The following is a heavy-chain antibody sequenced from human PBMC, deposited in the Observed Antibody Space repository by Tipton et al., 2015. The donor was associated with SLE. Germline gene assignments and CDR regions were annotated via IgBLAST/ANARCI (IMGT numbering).Heavy chain of an antibody. CDR1: GGSISSYY. J-gene: IGHJ4*02. CDR2: ISYSGST. D-gene: IGHD6-6*01. CDR3: AREGRGSSGFDY. Sequence: TLSLTCTVSGGSISSYYWSWIRQPPGKGLEWIGYISYSGSTNYNPSLKSRVTISVDTSKNQFSLKLRSVTAADTAVYYWAREGRGSSGFDYWGQGTLVTVSS. V-gene: IGHV4-59*01.